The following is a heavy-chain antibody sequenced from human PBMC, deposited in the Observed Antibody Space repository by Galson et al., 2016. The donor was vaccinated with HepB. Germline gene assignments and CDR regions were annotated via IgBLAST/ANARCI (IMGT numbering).Heavy chain of an antibody. CDR1: GFTFSSYG. J-gene: IGHJ6*02. Sequence: SLRLSCAASGFTFSSYGMHWVRQAPGKGLEWVAVIWYVGSNKYYADSVKGRFTISRDNSKNTLYLQMNSLRAEDTAVYYCAKDTARYCSSTSCSYGMDVWGQGTTVTVSS. D-gene: IGHD2-2*01. CDR2: IWYVGSNK. CDR3: AKDTARYCSSTSCSYGMDV. V-gene: IGHV3-33*06.